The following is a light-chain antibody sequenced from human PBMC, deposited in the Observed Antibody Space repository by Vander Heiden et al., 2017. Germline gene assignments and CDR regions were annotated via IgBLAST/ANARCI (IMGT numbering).Light chain of an antibody. CDR3: QSYDSSLSGSGV. J-gene: IGLJ1*01. CDR1: SPNTGGGYD. CDR2: GNS. V-gene: IGLV1-40*01. Sequence: QSVLTQPPSVTGAPGQRVTISRTGSSPNTGGGYDVHWYQQLPGTAPKLLIYGNSNRPSGVPDRFSGSKSGTSASLAITGLQAEDEADYYCQSYDSSLSGSGVFGTGTKVTVL.